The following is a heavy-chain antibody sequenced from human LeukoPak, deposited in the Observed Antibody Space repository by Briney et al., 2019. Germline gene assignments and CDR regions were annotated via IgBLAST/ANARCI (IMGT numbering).Heavy chain of an antibody. CDR1: GGTFSSYA. V-gene: IGHV1-69*13. CDR3: ARGLGYYYYYGMDV. CDR2: IIPIFGTA. D-gene: IGHD3-16*01. Sequence: SVKVSCKASGGTFSSYAISWVRQAPGQGLEWMGGIIPIFGTANYAQKFQGRVTITADESTSTAYMELRSLRSDDTAVYYCARGLGYYYYYGMDVWGQGTTVTVSS. J-gene: IGHJ6*02.